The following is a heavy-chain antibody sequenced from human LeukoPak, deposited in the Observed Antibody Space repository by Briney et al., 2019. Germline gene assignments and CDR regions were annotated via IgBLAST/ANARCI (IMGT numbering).Heavy chain of an antibody. Sequence: SETLSLTCAVSGYSISSGYYWSWIRQPAGKGLEWIGRIYTSGSTNYNPSLKSRVTISVDKSTNQFSLKLSSVTAADTAVYYCARGVYCSGDNCYYYYYYMDVWGKGTTVTVSS. CDR2: IYTSGST. V-gene: IGHV4-61*02. D-gene: IGHD2-15*01. CDR1: GYSISSGYY. J-gene: IGHJ6*03. CDR3: ARGVYCSGDNCYYYYYYMDV.